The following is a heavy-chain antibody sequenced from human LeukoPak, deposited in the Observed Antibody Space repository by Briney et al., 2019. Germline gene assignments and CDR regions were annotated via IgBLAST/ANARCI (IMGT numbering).Heavy chain of an antibody. CDR2: IKSKTDGGTT. CDR3: TTVIVVVPAATNWFDP. J-gene: IGHJ5*02. D-gene: IGHD2-2*01. Sequence: GGSLRLSCAASGFTFSNAWMSWVRQAPGKGLEWVGRIKSKTDGGTTDYAAPVKGRFTISRDDSKNTLYLQMNSLKTEDTAVYYCTTVIVVVPAATNWFDPWGQGTLVTVSS. V-gene: IGHV3-15*01. CDR1: GFTFSNAW.